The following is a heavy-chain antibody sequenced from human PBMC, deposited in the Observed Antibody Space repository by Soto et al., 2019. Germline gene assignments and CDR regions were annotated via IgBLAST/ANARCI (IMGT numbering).Heavy chain of an antibody. CDR2: IYPGDSDT. D-gene: IGHD2-21*01. CDR1: GYSFTSYW. CDR3: ARTTDRFCCGGRYSAWPEYDCDY. Sequence: GESLKISCKGSGYSFTSYWIGWVRQMPGKGLEWMGIIYPGDSDTRYSPSFQGQVTISADKSISTAYLQWSSLKASDTAMYYCARTTDRFCCGGRYSAWPEYDCDYWGQGTLVTVSS. V-gene: IGHV5-51*01. J-gene: IGHJ4*02.